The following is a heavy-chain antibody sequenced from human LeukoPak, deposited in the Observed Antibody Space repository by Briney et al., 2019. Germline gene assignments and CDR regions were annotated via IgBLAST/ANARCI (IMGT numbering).Heavy chain of an antibody. D-gene: IGHD3-16*01. V-gene: IGHV1-69*04. CDR3: ARDQNDDDEPTSY. J-gene: IGHJ4*02. CDR2: IIPILGIA. Sequence: SVKVSCKASGGTFSSYAISWGRQAPGQGLEWMGRIIPILGIANYAQKFQGRVTITADKSTSTAYMELSSLRSEDTAVYYCARDQNDDDEPTSYWGQEPLVTVS. CDR1: GGTFSSYA.